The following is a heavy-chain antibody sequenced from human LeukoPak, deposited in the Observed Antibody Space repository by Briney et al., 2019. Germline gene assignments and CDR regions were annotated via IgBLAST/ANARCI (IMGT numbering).Heavy chain of an antibody. CDR1: GFTFSSYW. Sequence: GGSLRLSCAASGFTFSSYWMPWVRQAPGKGLVWVSRINSDGSSTSYADSVKGRFTISRDNAKNTLYLQMNSLRAEDTAVYYCAREGYYDFWSGYYMGEGMDVWGQGTTVTVSS. CDR3: AREGYYDFWSGYYMGEGMDV. V-gene: IGHV3-74*01. D-gene: IGHD3-3*01. CDR2: INSDGSST. J-gene: IGHJ6*02.